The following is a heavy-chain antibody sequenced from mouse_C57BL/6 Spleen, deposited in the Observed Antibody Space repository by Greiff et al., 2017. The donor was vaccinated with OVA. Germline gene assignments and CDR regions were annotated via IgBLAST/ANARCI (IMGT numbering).Heavy chain of an antibody. V-gene: IGHV1-52*01. CDR2: IDPSDSDT. CDR3: ARTPAVYYGSSCDY. Sequence: VQLQQPGAELVRPGSSVKLSCKASGYTFTSYWMHWVKQRPIQGLEWIGNIDPSDSDTHYNQKFKDKATLTVDKSSSTAYMQLSSLTSEDSAVYYCARTPAVYYGSSCDYWGQGTTLTVSS. J-gene: IGHJ2*01. D-gene: IGHD1-1*01. CDR1: GYTFTSYW.